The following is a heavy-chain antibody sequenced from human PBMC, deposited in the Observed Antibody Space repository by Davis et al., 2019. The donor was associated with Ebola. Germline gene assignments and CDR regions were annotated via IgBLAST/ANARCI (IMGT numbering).Heavy chain of an antibody. CDR1: GFTFSRYA. V-gene: IGHV3-30*18. Sequence: PGGSLRLSCAASGFTFSRYAIHWVRQAPGKGLQWVAVISFDGSNKYYADSVKGRFTISRDNSKNTLYLQMNSLRAEDTAIYYCAKDHSTVVTHWYFDLWGRGTLVTVSS. D-gene: IGHD4-23*01. CDR3: AKDHSTVVTHWYFDL. CDR2: ISFDGSNK. J-gene: IGHJ2*01.